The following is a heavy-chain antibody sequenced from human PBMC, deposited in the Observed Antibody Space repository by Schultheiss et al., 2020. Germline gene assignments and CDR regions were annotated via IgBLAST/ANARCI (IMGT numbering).Heavy chain of an antibody. V-gene: IGHV3-48*04. Sequence: GGSLRLSCAASGFTFSSDSMNWVRQAPGKGLEWVSYISSDATYYADAVKGRFTISRDNAKNSLNLQMNSLRGEDTAVYYCARGKPYDGLDVWGQGTMVTVSS. CDR2: ISSDAT. CDR1: GFTFSSDS. CDR3: ARGKPYDGLDV. J-gene: IGHJ3*01.